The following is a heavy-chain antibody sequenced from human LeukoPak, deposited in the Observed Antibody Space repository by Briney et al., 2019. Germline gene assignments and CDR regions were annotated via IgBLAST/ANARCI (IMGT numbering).Heavy chain of an antibody. CDR1: GGSISSYY. D-gene: IGHD4-11*01. Sequence: PSETLSLTCTVSGGSISSYYWSWIRQPPGKGLEWIGYIYCSGSTNYNPSLKSRVTISVDTSKNQFSLKLSSVTAADTAVYYCARDWGTVTPRGPYYYYYMDVWGKGTTVTVSS. CDR3: ARDWGTVTPRGPYYYYYMDV. J-gene: IGHJ6*03. CDR2: IYCSGST. V-gene: IGHV4-59*01.